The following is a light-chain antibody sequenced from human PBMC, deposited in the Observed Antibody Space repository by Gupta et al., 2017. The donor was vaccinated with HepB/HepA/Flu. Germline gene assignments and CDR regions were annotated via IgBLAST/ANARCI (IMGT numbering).Light chain of an antibody. Sequence: QSALTQPASVSESPGQSITISCTGTNSDVGGYSYVSWYQQYPGKAPKLIIYDVSHRPSGVSNRFSGSKSGNTASLTISGLQAEDEADYYCSSFTTISTWVFGGGTRLTVL. CDR1: NSDVGGYSY. V-gene: IGLV2-14*03. J-gene: IGLJ3*02. CDR2: DVS. CDR3: SSFTTISTWV.